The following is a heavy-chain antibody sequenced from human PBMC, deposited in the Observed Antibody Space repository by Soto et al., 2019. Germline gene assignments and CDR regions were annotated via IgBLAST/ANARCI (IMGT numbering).Heavy chain of an antibody. D-gene: IGHD2-2*01. CDR3: TADPCSSSSCNSGRSRYYFDS. CDR2: IIPILGIA. CDR1: GGTFSSYA. J-gene: IGHJ4*02. V-gene: IGHV1-69*04. Sequence: QVQLVQSGAEVKKPGSSVKVSCKASGGTFSSYAISWVRQAPGQGLEWMGRIIPILGIANYAQKFQGRVTITADKSTSTAYMEKSSLRSVGTAVYYCTADPCSSSSCNSGRSRYYFDSWGQGTLVTVSS.